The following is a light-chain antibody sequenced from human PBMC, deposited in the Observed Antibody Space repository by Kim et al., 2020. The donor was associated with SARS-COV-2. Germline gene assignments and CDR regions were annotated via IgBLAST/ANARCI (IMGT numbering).Light chain of an antibody. CDR1: SNDIGSYNY. CDR3: CSFTSSSTLV. V-gene: IGLV2-14*03. J-gene: IGLJ2*01. Sequence: QSITVSCTGTSNDIGSYNYVSSYQHHPGKAPKLIITDVTKRPAGVSNRFSGSKSGNAASLTISGLQTEDEADYYCCSFTSSSTLVFGGGTKLTVL. CDR2: DVT.